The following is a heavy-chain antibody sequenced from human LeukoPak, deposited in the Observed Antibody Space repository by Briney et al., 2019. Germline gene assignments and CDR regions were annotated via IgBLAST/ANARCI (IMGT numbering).Heavy chain of an antibody. CDR2: FYPGDSDT. CDR3: ARRTVTSEFDY. CDR1: GYTFTNYW. D-gene: IGHD1-1*01. Sequence: GESLKISCKGSGYTFTNYWIAWVRQMPGKGLEWMGIFYPGDSDTRYSPSFQGQVTISADKSISTAYLQWSSLKASDTAMYYCARRTVTSEFDYWGQGTLVTVSS. J-gene: IGHJ4*02. V-gene: IGHV5-51*01.